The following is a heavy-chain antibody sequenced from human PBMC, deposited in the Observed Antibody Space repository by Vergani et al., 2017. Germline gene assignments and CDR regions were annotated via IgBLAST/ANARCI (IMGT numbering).Heavy chain of an antibody. J-gene: IGHJ4*02. V-gene: IGHV4-34*01. D-gene: IGHD2-15*01. Sequence: QVQLQQWGAGLLKPSETLSLTCAVYGGSFSGYYWSWIRQPPGKGLEWIGEINHSGSTNYNPSLKSPVTISVDTSKNQFSLKLSSVTAADAAVYYCARDGVVGARGDYWGQGTLVTVSS. CDR3: ARDGVVGARGDY. CDR2: INHSGST. CDR1: GGSFSGYY.